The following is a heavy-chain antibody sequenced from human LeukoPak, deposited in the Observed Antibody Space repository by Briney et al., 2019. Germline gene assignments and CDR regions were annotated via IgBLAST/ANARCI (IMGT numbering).Heavy chain of an antibody. V-gene: IGHV4-59*08. CDR1: GGSISSYY. Sequence: SETLSLTCTVSGGSISSYYRSWIRQPPGKGPEWIGYIYYSGSTNYNPSLNSRVTISVDTSKNQFSLKLSSVTAADTAVYYCARHGYDILAGLIWGQGTMVTVSS. CDR2: IYYSGST. J-gene: IGHJ3*02. CDR3: ARHGYDILAGLI. D-gene: IGHD3-9*01.